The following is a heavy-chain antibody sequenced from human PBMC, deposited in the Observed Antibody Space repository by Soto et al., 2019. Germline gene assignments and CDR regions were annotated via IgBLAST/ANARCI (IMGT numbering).Heavy chain of an antibody. CDR1: GFTFRNYN. CDR2: ISTGGAYM. J-gene: IGHJ4*02. V-gene: IGHV3-21*06. D-gene: IGHD2-21*01. CDR3: ARDIASPGGDYFGS. Sequence: EVQLVESGGGLVKAGGSLRLFCTASGFTFRNYNMNWVRQAPGKGLEWVSSISTGGAYMFYADSVKGRFTISRDNAQNSRFLQIDSPRAEDTAVYYCARDIASPGGDYFGSWGQGTLVTVSS.